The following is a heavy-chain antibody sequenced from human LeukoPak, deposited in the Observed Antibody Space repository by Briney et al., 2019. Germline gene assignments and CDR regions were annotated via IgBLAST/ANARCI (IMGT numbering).Heavy chain of an antibody. D-gene: IGHD5-24*01. V-gene: IGHV1-69*05. CDR1: GGTFSSYA. CDR3: ARAVHGWLEPDAFDI. CDR2: IIPIFGTA. Sequence: SVKVSCKASGGTFSSYAISWVRQAPGQGLEWMGGIIPIFGTANYAQKFQGRVTITTDESTSTAYMELSSLRSEDTAVYYCARAVHGWLEPDAFDIWGQGTMVTVSS. J-gene: IGHJ3*02.